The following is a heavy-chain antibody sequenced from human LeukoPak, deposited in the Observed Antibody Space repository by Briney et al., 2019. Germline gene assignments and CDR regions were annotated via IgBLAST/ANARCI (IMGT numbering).Heavy chain of an antibody. Sequence: PSETLSLTCTVSGGSISSSSYYWGWIRQPPGKGLEWIGSIYYSGSTYYNPSLKSRVTISVDTSKNQFSLKLSSVTAADTAVYYCACRYYDSSGYYFDYWGQGTLVTVSS. V-gene: IGHV4-39*01. CDR3: ACRYYDSSGYYFDY. CDR2: IYYSGST. CDR1: GGSISSSSYY. D-gene: IGHD3-22*01. J-gene: IGHJ4*02.